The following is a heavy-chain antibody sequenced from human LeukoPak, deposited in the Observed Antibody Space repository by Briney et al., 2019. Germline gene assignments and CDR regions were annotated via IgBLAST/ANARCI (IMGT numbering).Heavy chain of an antibody. Sequence: ETLSLTCTVSGGSISSYYWSWIRQPPGKGLEWIGYIYDSESTNYNPSLKSRVTILIDTSKDQFSLKLSSVTAADTAVYYCARHSAHSSTNDAFDIWGQGTMVTVSS. V-gene: IGHV4-59*01. D-gene: IGHD6-13*01. CDR1: GGSISSYY. J-gene: IGHJ3*02. CDR3: ARHSAHSSTNDAFDI. CDR2: IYDSEST.